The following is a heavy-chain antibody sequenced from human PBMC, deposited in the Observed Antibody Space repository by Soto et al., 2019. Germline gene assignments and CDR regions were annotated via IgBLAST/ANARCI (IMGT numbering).Heavy chain of an antibody. Sequence: PGGSLRLSCAASGFTFSSYAMSWVRQAPGKGLEWVSAISGSGGSTYYADSVKGRFTISRDNSKNTLYLQMNSLRAEDTAVYYCAKSDPDIVVVIAATPVTHFDYWGQGTLVTVSS. CDR1: GFTFSSYA. CDR3: AKSDPDIVVVIAATPVTHFDY. D-gene: IGHD2-15*01. CDR2: ISGSGGST. V-gene: IGHV3-23*01. J-gene: IGHJ4*02.